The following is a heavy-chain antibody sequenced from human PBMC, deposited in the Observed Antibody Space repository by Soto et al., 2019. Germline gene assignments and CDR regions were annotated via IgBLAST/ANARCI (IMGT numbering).Heavy chain of an antibody. CDR1: GGSFSGYY. Sequence: QVQLQQWGAGLLKPSETLSLTCAVYGGSFSGYYWSWIRQPPGKGLEWIGEINHSGSTNYNPSLKSRVTISVDTSKHQFSLKLSSVTAADTVVYYCARGADRRSWPYWGQGTLVTVSS. D-gene: IGHD6-13*01. CDR2: INHSGST. V-gene: IGHV4-34*01. CDR3: ARGADRRSWPY. J-gene: IGHJ4*02.